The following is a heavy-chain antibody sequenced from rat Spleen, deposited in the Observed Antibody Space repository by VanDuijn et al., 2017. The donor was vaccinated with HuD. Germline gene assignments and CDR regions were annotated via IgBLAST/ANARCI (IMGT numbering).Heavy chain of an antibody. D-gene: IGHD1-11*01. J-gene: IGHJ2*01. V-gene: IGHV5-31*01. CDR3: ARHRNYGGIPFDY. CDR2: ITKDGGSL. CDR1: GFTFNNYW. Sequence: EVELVESGGGLVQPGTSLKLSCVTSGFTFNNYWLSWVRQTPGKGLDWVASITKDGGSLFYRDSVKGRFTVSRDNEQNILYLQMDSLRSEDTANYYGARHRNYGGIPFDYWGQGVMVTVSS.